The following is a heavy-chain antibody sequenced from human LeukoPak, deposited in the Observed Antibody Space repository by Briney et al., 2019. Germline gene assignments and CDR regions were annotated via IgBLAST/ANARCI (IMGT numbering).Heavy chain of an antibody. CDR3: ARGYSSGWYFEAFDI. J-gene: IGHJ3*02. CDR1: GGSVSSGSYY. D-gene: IGHD6-19*01. Sequence: SETLSLTCTVSGGSVSSGSYYWSWIRQPPGKGLEWIGYMYYSGSANYNPSLKSRVTISVDTSKNQFSLKLSSVTAADTAVYYCARGYSSGWYFEAFDIWGRGTMVTVSS. CDR2: MYYSGSA. V-gene: IGHV4-61*01.